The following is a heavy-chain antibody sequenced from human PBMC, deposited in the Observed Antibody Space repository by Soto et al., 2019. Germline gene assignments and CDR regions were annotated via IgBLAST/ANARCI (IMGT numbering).Heavy chain of an antibody. J-gene: IGHJ4*02. CDR1: GFTFSSYS. D-gene: IGHD2-2*02. CDR2: ISSSSSYI. Sequence: GGSLRLSCAASGFTFSSYSMNWVRQAPGKGLEWVSSISSSSSYIYYADSVKGRFTISRDNAKNSLYLQMNSLRAEDTAVYYCARDIAVVVPAAIHVLDYWGQGTLVTVSS. CDR3: ARDIAVVVPAAIHVLDY. V-gene: IGHV3-21*01.